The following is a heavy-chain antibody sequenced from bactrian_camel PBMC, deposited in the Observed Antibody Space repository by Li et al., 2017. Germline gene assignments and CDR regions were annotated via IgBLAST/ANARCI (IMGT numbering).Heavy chain of an antibody. V-gene: IGHV3S25*01. Sequence: VESGGGSVQAGGSLRLSCRVSGYTSTSYCMGWFRQPLGKDNEGLAALWTGNGRTFYADSVKGRFTVSQDNAKNTAYLQMNNLKPEDTAVYICAANQARDCSWHGLGLPRQLPYYNDWGQGTQVTVSS. CDR1: GYTSTSYC. D-gene: IGHD2*01. CDR2: LWTGNGRT. J-gene: IGHJ4*01. CDR3: AANQARDCSWHGLGLPRQLPYYND.